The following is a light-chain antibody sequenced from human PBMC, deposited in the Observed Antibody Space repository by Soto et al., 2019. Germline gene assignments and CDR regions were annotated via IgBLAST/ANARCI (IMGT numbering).Light chain of an antibody. CDR2: GAS. V-gene: IGKV3-20*01. Sequence: EIVLTQSPGTLSLSPGEGATLSCRASQSVSSSYIAWYQQRPGQTPSLLIYGASTRATGIPDRFSGSGSGTDFTLTISRLEPEDFAVYYCQQYGSSPITFGQGTRLEIK. CDR1: QSVSSSY. J-gene: IGKJ5*01. CDR3: QQYGSSPIT.